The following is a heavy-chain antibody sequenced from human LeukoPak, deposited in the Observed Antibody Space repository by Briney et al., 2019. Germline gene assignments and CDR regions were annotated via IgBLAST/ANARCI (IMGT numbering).Heavy chain of an antibody. Sequence: GGSLRLSCAASGFTFSSYAMSWVRQAPGKGLEWVSAISGSGGSTYYADSVKGRFTISRDNSKNTLYLQMNSLRAEDTAVYYCARDQRSSSWYYFDYWGQGTLVTVSS. D-gene: IGHD6-13*01. CDR2: ISGSGGST. V-gene: IGHV3-23*01. CDR1: GFTFSSYA. J-gene: IGHJ4*02. CDR3: ARDQRSSSWYYFDY.